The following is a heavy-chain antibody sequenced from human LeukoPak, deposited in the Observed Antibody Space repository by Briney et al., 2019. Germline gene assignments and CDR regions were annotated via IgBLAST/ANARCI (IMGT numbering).Heavy chain of an antibody. CDR2: INPNSGGT. D-gene: IGHD4-17*01. J-gene: IGHJ3*02. V-gene: IGHV1-2*02. Sequence: AASVKVSCKASGYAFIGYYMHWVRQAPGQGLEWMGWINPNSGGTNYAQKFQGRVTMTRDTSISTAYMELSRLRSDDTAVYYCATDYGDYSYAFDIWGQGTMVTVSS. CDR3: ATDYGDYSYAFDI. CDR1: GYAFIGYY.